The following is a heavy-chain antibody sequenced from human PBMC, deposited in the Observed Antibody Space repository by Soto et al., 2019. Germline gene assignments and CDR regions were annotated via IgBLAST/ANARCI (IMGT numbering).Heavy chain of an antibody. CDR2: ISPSNGQT. J-gene: IGHJ4*02. D-gene: IGHD3-3*01. CDR1: GYTFSNFG. V-gene: IGHV1-18*01. Sequence: ASVKVSCKASGYTFSNFGLSWVRQCPRQGLEWMGWISPSNGQTIYAQNFHGRVTMTTHTSTATAHMELRSLISDDTAVYYCARVIMIFGVANLGSYFDYWGQGTRVTVSS. CDR3: ARVIMIFGVANLGSYFDY.